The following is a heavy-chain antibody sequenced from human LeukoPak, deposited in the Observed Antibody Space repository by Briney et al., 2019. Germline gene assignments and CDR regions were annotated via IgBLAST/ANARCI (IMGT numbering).Heavy chain of an antibody. V-gene: IGHV1-2*02. D-gene: IGHD3-22*01. J-gene: IGHJ4*02. CDR2: INPNSGGT. CDR3: ARGGDSSGYFCTY. CDR1: GYTFTGYY. Sequence: ASVKVSCKASGYTFTGYYMHWVRQAPGQGLEWMGWINPNSGGTNYAQKFQGRVTMTRDMSTNTVYMELSSLRSEDTAVYYCARGGDSSGYFCTYWGQGTLVTVSS.